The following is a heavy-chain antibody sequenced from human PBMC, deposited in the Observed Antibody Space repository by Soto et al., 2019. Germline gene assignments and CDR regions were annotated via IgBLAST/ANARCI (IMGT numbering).Heavy chain of an antibody. CDR2: IIPIFGTA. Sequence: SVKVSCKASGGTFSSYAISWVRQAPGQGLEWMGGIIPIFGTANYAQKFQGRVTITADESTSTAYMELSSLRSEDTAVYYCARDRNIEYYYDSSGYYWFDPWGQGTLVTVSS. V-gene: IGHV1-69*13. J-gene: IGHJ5*02. D-gene: IGHD3-22*01. CDR1: GGTFSSYA. CDR3: ARDRNIEYYYDSSGYYWFDP.